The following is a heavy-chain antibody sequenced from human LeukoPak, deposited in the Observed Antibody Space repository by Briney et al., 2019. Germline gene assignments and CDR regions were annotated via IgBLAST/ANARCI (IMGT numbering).Heavy chain of an antibody. CDR2: IVVGSGNT. J-gene: IGHJ4*02. CDR3: ARDASYYYDSSGCLDY. CDR1: GFTFTSSA. Sequence: GASVKVSCKASGFTFTSSAVQWVRQARGQRLEWIGWIVVGSGNTNYAQKFQERVTITRDMSTSTVYMELSSLRSEDTAVYYCARDASYYYDSSGCLDYWGQGTLVTVSS. V-gene: IGHV1-58*01. D-gene: IGHD3-22*01.